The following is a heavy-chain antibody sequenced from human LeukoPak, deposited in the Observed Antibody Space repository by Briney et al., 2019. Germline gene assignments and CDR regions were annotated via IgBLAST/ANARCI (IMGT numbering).Heavy chain of an antibody. CDR1: GGSISSGGYY. V-gene: IGHV4-31*03. D-gene: IGHD2-2*01. CDR3: ARGAAYQLLQYFDY. J-gene: IGHJ4*02. CDR2: IYYSGST. Sequence: SETLSLTCTVSGGSISSGGYYGSWIRQHPGKGLEWIGYIYYSGSTYYNPSLKSRVTISVDTSKNQFSLKLSSVTDADTAVYYCARGAAYQLLQYFDYWGQGTLVTVSS.